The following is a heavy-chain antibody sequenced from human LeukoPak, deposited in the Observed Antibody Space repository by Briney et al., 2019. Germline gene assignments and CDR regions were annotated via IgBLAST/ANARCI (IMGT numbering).Heavy chain of an antibody. CDR1: GGSTSSSSYY. Sequence: SETLSLTCTVSGGSTSSSSYYWGWIRQPPGKGLEWIGSTYYSGSTYYNPSLKSRVTISVDTSKNQFSLKLSSVTAADTAVYYCARCHIAVSPAGRWVYFDYWGQGTLVTVSS. D-gene: IGHD6-19*01. V-gene: IGHV4-39*01. CDR2: TYYSGST. J-gene: IGHJ4*02. CDR3: ARCHIAVSPAGRWVYFDY.